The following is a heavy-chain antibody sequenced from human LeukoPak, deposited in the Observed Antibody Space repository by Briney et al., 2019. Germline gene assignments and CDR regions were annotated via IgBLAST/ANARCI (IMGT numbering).Heavy chain of an antibody. CDR2: INHSGST. V-gene: IGHV4-34*01. J-gene: IGHJ4*02. Sequence: SETLSLTCAVYGGSFSDYYWSWIRQPPGKGLEWIGEINHSGSTNYNPSLKSRVTISVDTSKNQFSLKLSSVTAADTAVYYCARGRGKGLGRRDGYKFIPLGYFDYWGQGTLVTVSS. D-gene: IGHD5-24*01. CDR1: GGSFSDYY. CDR3: ARGRGKGLGRRDGYKFIPLGYFDY.